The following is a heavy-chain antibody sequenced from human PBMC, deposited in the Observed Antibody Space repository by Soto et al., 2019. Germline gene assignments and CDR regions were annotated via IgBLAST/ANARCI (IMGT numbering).Heavy chain of an antibody. CDR3: ARDNDFWSGYYPTLGIDY. D-gene: IGHD3-3*01. CDR2: ISYDGSNK. Sequence: GGSLRLSCAASGFTFSSYAMHWVRQAPGKGLEWVAVISYDGSNKYYADSVKGRFTISRDNSKNTLYLQMNSLRAEDTAVYYCARDNDFWSGYYPTLGIDYWGQGTLVTVSS. CDR1: GFTFSSYA. V-gene: IGHV3-30-3*01. J-gene: IGHJ4*02.